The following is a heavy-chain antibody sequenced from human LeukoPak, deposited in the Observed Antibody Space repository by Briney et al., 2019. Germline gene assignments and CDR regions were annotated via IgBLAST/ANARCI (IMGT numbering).Heavy chain of an antibody. J-gene: IGHJ4*02. V-gene: IGHV3-15*01. CDR3: TTDWGYDYVWGSYRPDY. Sequence: GGSLRLSCAASGFTFINAWMSWVRQAPGKGLEWVGRIKSKTDGGTTDYAAPVKGRFTFSRDDSKNTLYLQMNSLKTEDTAVYYCTTDWGYDYVWGSYRPDYWGQGTLVTVSS. D-gene: IGHD3-16*02. CDR1: GFTFINAW. CDR2: IKSKTDGGTT.